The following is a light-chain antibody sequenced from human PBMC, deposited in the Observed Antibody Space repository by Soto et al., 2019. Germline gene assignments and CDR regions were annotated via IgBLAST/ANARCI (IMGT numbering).Light chain of an antibody. CDR1: ESVSSSY. CDR3: QQYDSSPRT. V-gene: IGKV3-20*01. J-gene: IGKJ1*01. CDR2: GAS. Sequence: EIVLTTPPGTLYLSPGERATLSCTASESVSSSYLAWYQQKPGQAPRLLIYGASSRATGIPDRFSGSGSGTDFTLTISRLEPEDFAVYYCQQYDSSPRTFGQGTKV.